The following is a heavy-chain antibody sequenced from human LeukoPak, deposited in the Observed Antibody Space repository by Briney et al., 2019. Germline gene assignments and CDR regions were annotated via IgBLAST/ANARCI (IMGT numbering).Heavy chain of an antibody. D-gene: IGHD5-24*01. V-gene: IGHV3-73*01. CDR2: IRSKARSYAT. CDR1: GFTFSGAA. Sequence: GGSLRLSCADSGFTFSGAAIHWVCQASGKALEWVGRIRSKARSYATEYAASVRGRFTISREDSKNTAYLQMNSLKTEDTAIYYCLEMNTKGYWGQGTLVTVSS. CDR3: LEMNTKGY. J-gene: IGHJ4*02.